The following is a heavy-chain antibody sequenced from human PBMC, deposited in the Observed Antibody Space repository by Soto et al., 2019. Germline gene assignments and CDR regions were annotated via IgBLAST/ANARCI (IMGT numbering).Heavy chain of an antibody. V-gene: IGHV4-30-4*01. D-gene: IGHD2-21*02. Sequence: QLHLQESGPGRVKPSQTLSLPCTVSGASVGSTASYWSWILQAHGTGLEWVGHIYYSGTTYYNPSLQGRLTIPVDMSKTQFSLTLTSVTAADAAVYFCARARLSGNPPPPHDYWGQDTLVTVSS. J-gene: IGHJ4*02. CDR3: ARARLSGNPPPPHDY. CDR2: IYYSGTT. CDR1: GASVGSTASY.